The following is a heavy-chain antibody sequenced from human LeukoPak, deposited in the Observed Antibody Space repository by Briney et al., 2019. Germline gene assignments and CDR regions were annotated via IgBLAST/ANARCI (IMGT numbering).Heavy chain of an antibody. CDR1: GFTFSSYG. J-gene: IGHJ4*02. Sequence: GGSLRLSCAASGFTFSSYGMRWVRQAPGKGLEWVSVIYSGGSTYYADSVKGRFTISRDNSKNTLYLQMNSLRAEDTAVYYCASGLRIVGATRYWGQGTLVTVSS. D-gene: IGHD1-26*01. V-gene: IGHV3-53*01. CDR3: ASGLRIVGATRY. CDR2: IYSGGST.